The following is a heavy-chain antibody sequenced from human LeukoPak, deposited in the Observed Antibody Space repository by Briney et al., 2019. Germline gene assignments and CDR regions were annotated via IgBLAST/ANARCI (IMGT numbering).Heavy chain of an antibody. CDR3: ARDPPKGLVTKLFDC. Sequence: ASVKVSCKASGYTFTSYGISWVRQAPGQGLEWMGWISAYNGNTNYAQKLQGRVTMTTDTSTSTTYMELRSLRSDDTAVYYCARDPPKGLVTKLFDCWGQGTLVTVSS. D-gene: IGHD2-21*02. J-gene: IGHJ4*02. CDR2: ISAYNGNT. CDR1: GYTFTSYG. V-gene: IGHV1-18*01.